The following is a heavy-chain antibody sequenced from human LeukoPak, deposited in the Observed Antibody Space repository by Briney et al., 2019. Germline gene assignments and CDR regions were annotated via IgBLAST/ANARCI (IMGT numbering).Heavy chain of an antibody. CDR3: ARANPSNYYGMDV. CDR2: IYYSGRT. Sequence: SETLSLTCTVSGDSISSYYWSWIRQPPGKGLEWIGYIYYSGRTTYNPSLKSRVTISVDTSKNQFPLKLSSVTAADTAVYYCARANPSNYYGMDVWGQGTTVTVSS. J-gene: IGHJ6*02. D-gene: IGHD4-11*01. V-gene: IGHV4-59*01. CDR1: GDSISSYY.